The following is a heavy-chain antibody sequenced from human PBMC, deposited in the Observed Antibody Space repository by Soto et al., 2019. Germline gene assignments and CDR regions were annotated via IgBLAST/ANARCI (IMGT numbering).Heavy chain of an antibody. Sequence: LRLSCAASGFTFSSYWMHWVRQAPGKGLVWVSRINSDGSSTSYADSVKGRFTISRDNAKNTLYLQMNSLRAEDTAVYYCARPYCSSTSCYVYYGMDVWGQGTTVTVSS. V-gene: IGHV3-74*01. CDR2: INSDGSST. D-gene: IGHD2-2*01. CDR3: ARPYCSSTSCYVYYGMDV. CDR1: GFTFSSYW. J-gene: IGHJ6*02.